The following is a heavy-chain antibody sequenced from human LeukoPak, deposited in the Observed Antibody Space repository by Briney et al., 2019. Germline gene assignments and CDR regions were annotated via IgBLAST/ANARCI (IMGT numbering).Heavy chain of an antibody. J-gene: IGHJ4*02. CDR2: ISSSSSTR. Sequence: GGSLRLSCAASGFTFSSYSMNWVRQAPGKGLEWVSHISSSSSTRYYADSVKGRFTLSGDNAKNSLYLQMNSLRAEDTAVYYCARAGFTFSDYFGSFFDYWGQGTLVTVSS. CDR3: ARAGFTFSDYFGSFFDY. CDR1: GFTFSSYS. V-gene: IGHV3-48*01. D-gene: IGHD3-10*01.